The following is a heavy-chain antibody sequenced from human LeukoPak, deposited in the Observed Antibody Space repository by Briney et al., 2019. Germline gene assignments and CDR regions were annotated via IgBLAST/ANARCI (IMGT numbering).Heavy chain of an antibody. V-gene: IGHV3-30*03. CDR2: ISYDGSNK. D-gene: IGHD2-2*01. J-gene: IGHJ4*02. CDR1: GFTFSSYG. Sequence: GGSLRLSCAASGFTFSSYGMHWVRQAPGKGLEGVAVISYDGSNKYYADSVKGRFTISRDNSKNTLYLQMNSLRAEDTAVYYCASISSEGSFDYWGQGTLVTVSS. CDR3: ASISSEGSFDY.